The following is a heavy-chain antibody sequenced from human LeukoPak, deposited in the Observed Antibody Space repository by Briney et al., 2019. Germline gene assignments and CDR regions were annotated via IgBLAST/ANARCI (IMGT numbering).Heavy chain of an antibody. CDR1: GGSFSGYY. V-gene: IGHV4-34*01. CDR2: TNHSGST. Sequence: SETLSLTCAVYGGSFSGYYWSWIRQPPGKGLEWIGETNHSGSTNYNPSLKSRVTISVDTSKNQFSLKLSSVTAADTAVYYCASRPVVVAATSDYWGQGTLVTVSS. CDR3: ASRPVVVAATSDY. J-gene: IGHJ4*02. D-gene: IGHD2-15*01.